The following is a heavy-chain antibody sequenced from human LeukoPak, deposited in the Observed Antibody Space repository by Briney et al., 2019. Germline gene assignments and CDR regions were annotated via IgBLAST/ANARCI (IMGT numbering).Heavy chain of an antibody. J-gene: IGHJ4*02. D-gene: IGHD6-13*01. V-gene: IGHV4-34*01. CDR2: INHSGST. CDR3: ASVQPATERSSSHFDY. Sequence: SETLSLTCAVYGGSFSGYYWSWIRQPPGKGLEWIGEINHSGSTNYNPSLKSRVTISVDTSKNQFSLKLSSVTAADTAVYYCASVQPATERSSSHFDYCGQGTLVTVSS. CDR1: GGSFSGYY.